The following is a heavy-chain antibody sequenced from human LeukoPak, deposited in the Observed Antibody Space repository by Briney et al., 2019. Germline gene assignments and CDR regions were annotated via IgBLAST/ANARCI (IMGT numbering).Heavy chain of an antibody. CDR1: GDSISSGDYS. V-gene: IGHV4-30-2*01. D-gene: IGHD5-12*01. J-gene: IGHJ4*02. Sequence: SETLSLTCAVSGDSISSGDYSWSWIRQPSGKGLEWIGYIFHSGSSYYNPSLKSRVTISVDKSKNQFSLRLTSVTAADTAVYFCAREVFESYDLDYWGQGTLVTVSS. CDR2: IFHSGSS. CDR3: AREVFESYDLDY.